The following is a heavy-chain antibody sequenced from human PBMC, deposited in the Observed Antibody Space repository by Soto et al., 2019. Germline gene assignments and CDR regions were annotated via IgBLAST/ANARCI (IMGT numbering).Heavy chain of an antibody. Sequence: PSETLSLTCAVSGGSISSYYWSWIRQPPGKGLEWIGYTYYSGSTNYNPSLKSRVTISVDTSKNQFSLKLSSVTAADTAVYYCARGLPPKLYYYNGMDVWGQGTTVTVSS. CDR2: TYYSGST. CDR1: GGSISSYY. V-gene: IGHV4-59*01. J-gene: IGHJ6*02. CDR3: ARGLPPKLYYYNGMDV.